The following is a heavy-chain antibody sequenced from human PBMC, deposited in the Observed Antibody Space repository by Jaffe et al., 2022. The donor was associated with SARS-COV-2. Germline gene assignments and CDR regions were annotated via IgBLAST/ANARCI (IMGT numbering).Heavy chain of an antibody. CDR1: GFTFSNAW. J-gene: IGHJ6*03. CDR3: TTGYYDSSGLYMDV. CDR2: IKSKTDGGTT. V-gene: IGHV3-15*01. D-gene: IGHD3-22*01. Sequence: EVQLVESGGGLVKPGGSLRLSCAASGFTFSNAWMSWVRQAPGKGLEWVGRIKSKTDGGTTDYAAPVKGRFTISRDDSKNTLYLQMNSLKTEDTAVYYCTTGYYDSSGLYMDVWGKGTTVTVSS.